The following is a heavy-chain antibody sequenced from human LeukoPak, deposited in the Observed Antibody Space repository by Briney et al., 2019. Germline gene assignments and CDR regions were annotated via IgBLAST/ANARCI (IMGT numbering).Heavy chain of an antibody. CDR2: IYHSGST. CDR3: ARAPKYYFDSSASWYFDI. D-gene: IGHD3-22*01. Sequence: SETLSLTCTVSGYSISSGYYWGWIRQPPGKGLEWIGSIYHSGSTYYNPSLKSRVTISVDTSKNQFSLKLSSVTAADTAVYYCARAPKYYFDSSASWYFDIWGLGTLVAVSS. J-gene: IGHJ2*01. CDR1: GYSISSGYY. V-gene: IGHV4-38-2*02.